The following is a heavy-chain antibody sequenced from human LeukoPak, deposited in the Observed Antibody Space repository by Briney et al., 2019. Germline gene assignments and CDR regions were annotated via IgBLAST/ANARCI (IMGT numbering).Heavy chain of an antibody. V-gene: IGHV3-53*01. CDR2: IYSGGST. D-gene: IGHD3-10*01. CDR3: ARAKPKNMVRGLIMRRESRYYFDY. Sequence: PGGSLRLSCAASGFTFNNYDITWVRQAPGKGLEWVSVIYSGGSTYYADSVKGRFTISRDNSKSTLYIQMNSLRAEDTAVYYCARAKPKNMVRGLIMRRESRYYFDYWGQGTLVTVSS. J-gene: IGHJ4*02. CDR1: GFTFNNYD.